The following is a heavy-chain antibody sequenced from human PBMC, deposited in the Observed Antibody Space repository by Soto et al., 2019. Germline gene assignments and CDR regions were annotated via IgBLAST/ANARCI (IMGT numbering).Heavy chain of an antibody. CDR2: IGASGGNT. J-gene: IGHJ4*02. CDR3: ANMKGQIMVYAIPDY. CDR1: GFTFSSYA. V-gene: IGHV3-23*01. D-gene: IGHD2-8*01. Sequence: EVQLLDSGGGLVQPGGSLRLSCAASGFTFSSYAMSWVRQGPGKGLEWVSAIGASGGNTYYADSVKGRFTISRDNSNNTLYLQMSSLRADDAAVYYCANMKGQIMVYAIPDYWGQGTLVTFSS.